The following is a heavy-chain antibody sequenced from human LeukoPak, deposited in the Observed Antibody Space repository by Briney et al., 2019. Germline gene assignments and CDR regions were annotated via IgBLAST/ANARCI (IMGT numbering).Heavy chain of an antibody. CDR1: GGSISSSSYY. CDR3: ARSKKLGDSSGWYYLDL. Sequence: PAETVSLTCTVSGGSISSSSYYWGWIRQPPGKGLEWIGSIYYSGSTYYNPSLKSRVTISVDTSKNQFSLKLSSVTAADTAVYYCARSKKLGDSSGWYYLDLWGQETGVTVSS. V-gene: IGHV4-39*01. D-gene: IGHD6-19*01. J-gene: IGHJ4*02. CDR2: IYYSGST.